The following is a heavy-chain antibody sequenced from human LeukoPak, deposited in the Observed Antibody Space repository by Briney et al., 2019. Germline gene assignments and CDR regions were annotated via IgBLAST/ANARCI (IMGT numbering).Heavy chain of an antibody. CDR3: TRYNNDHFDY. Sequence: GGSPRLPCAGSGFTFGGYGMHWFRQTPGKGLEWVAVIAYDGSRAFYADSVKGRFTISRDNSKNTMSVQMDDLRAEDTAVYYCTRYNNDHFDYWGQGTLVTVSS. CDR1: GFTFGGYG. D-gene: IGHD1-14*01. J-gene: IGHJ4*02. V-gene: IGHV3-33*01. CDR2: IAYDGSRA.